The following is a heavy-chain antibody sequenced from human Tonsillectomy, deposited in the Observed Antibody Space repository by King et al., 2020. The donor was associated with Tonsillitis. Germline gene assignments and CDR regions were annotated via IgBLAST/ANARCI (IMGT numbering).Heavy chain of an antibody. Sequence: QLVQSGAEVRKPGASVKVSCKASGYTFTNYGISWVRQAPGQGLEWMGRISAYNGKTKDAEKLQGRVTMTTDTSTGTVYMELRSLRSDDTAVYYCARDSRVYCSSTSCYRIGLDAFDIWGQGTMVTVSS. V-gene: IGHV1-18*01. CDR3: ARDSRVYCSSTSCYRIGLDAFDI. D-gene: IGHD2-2*01. CDR2: ISAYNGKT. J-gene: IGHJ3*02. CDR1: GYTFTNYG.